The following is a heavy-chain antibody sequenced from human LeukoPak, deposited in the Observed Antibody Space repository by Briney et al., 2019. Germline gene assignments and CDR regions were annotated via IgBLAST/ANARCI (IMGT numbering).Heavy chain of an antibody. CDR3: ASGYGDSSPDY. D-gene: IGHD4-17*01. Sequence: GASVKVSCKASGYTFTGHYMHWVRQAPGQGLEWMGWINPNSDGTNYAQKFQGRVTMTRDTSISTAYMEMTRLRSDDTAVYYCASGYGDSSPDYWGQGTLVTVSS. J-gene: IGHJ4*02. CDR2: INPNSDGT. CDR1: GYTFTGHY. V-gene: IGHV1-2*02.